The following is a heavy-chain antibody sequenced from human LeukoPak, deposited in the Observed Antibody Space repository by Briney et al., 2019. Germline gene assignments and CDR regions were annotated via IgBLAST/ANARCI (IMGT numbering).Heavy chain of an antibody. D-gene: IGHD2-8*02. CDR2: GHHSESS. CDR3: ARESAGSLHDSTAAFHY. CDR1: GGSISSGGYS. J-gene: IGHJ4*02. Sequence: SETLSLTCTVSGGSISSGGYSWSWVRQPPGKRLEWIAYGHHSESSNYNPSFRSRVIIPVDTSRNQFSLRLSSVTAADTAIYYCARESAGSLHDSTAAFHYWGQGILVIVSS. V-gene: IGHV4-61*08.